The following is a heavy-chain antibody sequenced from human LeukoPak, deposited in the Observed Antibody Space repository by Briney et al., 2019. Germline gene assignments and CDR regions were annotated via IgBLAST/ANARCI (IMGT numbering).Heavy chain of an antibody. D-gene: IGHD2-2*01. CDR1: GGSFSGYY. CDR2: ISHSGST. Sequence: PSEALSLTCAVYGGSFSGYYWSWIRQPPGKGLDWIGEISHSGSTNYNPSLKSRVTISVDTSKNQFSLKLSSVTAADTAVYYCARAPSQLLFLWFDPWGQGTLVTVSS. V-gene: IGHV4-34*01. J-gene: IGHJ5*02. CDR3: ARAPSQLLFLWFDP.